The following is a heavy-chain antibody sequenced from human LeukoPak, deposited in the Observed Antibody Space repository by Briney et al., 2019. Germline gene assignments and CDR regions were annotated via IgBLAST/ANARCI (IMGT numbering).Heavy chain of an antibody. CDR3: ARHVGRGGYCSGGSCATKLPYYYYMDV. D-gene: IGHD2-15*01. J-gene: IGHJ6*03. V-gene: IGHV5-51*01. Sequence: GESLKISCKGSGYSFTSYWIGWVRQMPGKGLEWMGIIYPGDSDTRYSPSFQGQVTISADKSISTAYLQWSSLKASDTAMYYCARHVGRGGYCSGGSCATKLPYYYYMDVWGKGTTVTVSS. CDR2: IYPGDSDT. CDR1: GYSFTSYW.